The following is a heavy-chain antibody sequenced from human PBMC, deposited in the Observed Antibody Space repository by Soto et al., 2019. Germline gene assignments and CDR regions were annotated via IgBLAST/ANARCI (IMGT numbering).Heavy chain of an antibody. Sequence: EVHLLESGGGLVQPGGALRLSCAASGFTFRNYAMSWVRLAPGKGLEWVSAISGTGGSTYYAHSVKGRFTISRDNSGNTLHLQMDTLRAEDTALYYCAKDWYSSTWYAVDLWGQGTLVTVSS. D-gene: IGHD6-13*01. CDR1: GFTFRNYA. CDR3: AKDWYSSTWYAVDL. J-gene: IGHJ5*02. CDR2: ISGTGGST. V-gene: IGHV3-23*01.